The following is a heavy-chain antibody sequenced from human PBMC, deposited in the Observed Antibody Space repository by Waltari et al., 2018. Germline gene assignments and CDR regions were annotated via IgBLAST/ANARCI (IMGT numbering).Heavy chain of an antibody. J-gene: IGHJ4*02. Sequence: EVPLVETGGGLIQPGGSMGLSRSAAGFTGRGHYRTWVRQAPGKGLELFSIIYGGGSTYYADSVKGRFTISRDNSKNMLYLQMNSLRAEDMAVYYCAASGYSSGWDFDYWGQGTLVTVSS. D-gene: IGHD6-19*01. CDR3: AASGYSSGWDFDY. CDR2: IYGGGST. CDR1: GFTGRGHY. V-gene: IGHV3-53*02.